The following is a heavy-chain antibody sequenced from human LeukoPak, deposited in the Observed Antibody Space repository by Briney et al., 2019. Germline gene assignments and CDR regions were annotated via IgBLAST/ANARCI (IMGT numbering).Heavy chain of an antibody. CDR3: ARHRTRHYYGSGSYYDGGTWFDP. J-gene: IGHJ5*02. CDR1: GGSISSYY. Sequence: PSETLSLTCTVSGGSISSYYWSWIRQPPGKGLEWIGYIYYSGSTNYNPPLKSRVTISVATSKNQFSLKLSSVTAADTAVYYCARHRTRHYYGSGSYYDGGTWFDPWGQGTLVTVSS. CDR2: IYYSGST. D-gene: IGHD3-10*01. V-gene: IGHV4-59*08.